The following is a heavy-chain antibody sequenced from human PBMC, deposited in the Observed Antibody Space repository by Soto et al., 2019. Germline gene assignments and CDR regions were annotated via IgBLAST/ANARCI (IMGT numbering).Heavy chain of an antibody. CDR2: SRNKANTYTT. V-gene: IGHV3-72*01. D-gene: IGHD2-15*01. CDR1: GFILSDHY. J-gene: IGHJ4*02. Sequence: EVQLVESGGGLVQPGGSLRLSCVASGFILSDHYVDWVRQAPGKGLEWVARSRNKANTYTTEHAASVQGRFTISRDNAKNSLYLQMNSLRAEDTAVYYCARVKKYLGYCSGGSCYSPRAFDYWGQGTLVTVSS. CDR3: ARVKKYLGYCSGGSCYSPRAFDY.